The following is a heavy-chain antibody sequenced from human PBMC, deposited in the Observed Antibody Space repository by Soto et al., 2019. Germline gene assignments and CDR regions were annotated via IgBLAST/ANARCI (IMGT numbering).Heavy chain of an antibody. Sequence: GGSLRLSCAASGFTFSSYDMHWVRQATGKGLEWVSAIGTAGDTYYPGPVKGRFTISRENAKNSLYLQMNSLRAEDTAVYYCARVSPTAYGMDVWGQGTTVTVSS. CDR1: GFTFSSYD. CDR3: ARVSPTAYGMDV. J-gene: IGHJ6*02. CDR2: IGTAGDT. V-gene: IGHV3-13*01. D-gene: IGHD4-4*01.